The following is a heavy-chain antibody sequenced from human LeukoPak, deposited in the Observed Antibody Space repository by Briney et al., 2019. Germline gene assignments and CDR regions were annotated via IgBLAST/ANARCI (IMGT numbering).Heavy chain of an antibody. CDR3: ARDLRFDSVGSVGY. Sequence: PGGSLRLSCAASGFTFSSYEMNWVRQAPGKGLEWVSYIGSSGRTMYYADSVKGRFTISRDNAKNSLYLQMNSLRAEDTAVYYCARDLRFDSVGSVGYWGQGTLVTVSS. CDR2: IGSSGRTM. D-gene: IGHD2-15*01. J-gene: IGHJ4*02. V-gene: IGHV3-48*03. CDR1: GFTFSSYE.